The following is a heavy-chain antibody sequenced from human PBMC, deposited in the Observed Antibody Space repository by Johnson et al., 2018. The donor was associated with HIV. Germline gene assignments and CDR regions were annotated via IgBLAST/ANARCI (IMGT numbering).Heavy chain of an antibody. V-gene: IGHV3-30*03. CDR2: ISYDGSNK. Sequence: QVQLVESGGDLIQPGGSLRLSCAASGLTLSGNYMSWGQAPGKGLAWVAVISYDGSNKYYADSVKGRFTISRDNSKNTLYLQMNSLRAEDTAVYYCARGGNEIDAFDIWGQGTMVTVSS. CDR3: ARGGNEIDAFDI. CDR1: GLTLSGNY. J-gene: IGHJ3*02. D-gene: IGHD1-1*01.